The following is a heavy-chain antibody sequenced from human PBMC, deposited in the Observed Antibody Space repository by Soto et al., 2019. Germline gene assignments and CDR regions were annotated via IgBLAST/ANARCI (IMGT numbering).Heavy chain of an antibody. Sequence: QITLKEAGPTLVKPTQPRTLTCSFSGFSLITSGVGVGWIRQPPGKALEWLALIYWDDDKGYSTSLKSRLTITKDTSRNQVVLTMTNMDPADTATYYCAHTMAPRIFDYWGQGTLVTVSS. J-gene: IGHJ4*02. CDR2: IYWDDDK. CDR3: AHTMAPRIFDY. V-gene: IGHV2-5*02. CDR1: GFSLITSGVG.